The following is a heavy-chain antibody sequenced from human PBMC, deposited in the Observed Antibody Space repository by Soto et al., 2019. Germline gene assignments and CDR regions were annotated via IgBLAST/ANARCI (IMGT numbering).Heavy chain of an antibody. CDR3: XXXXXXXXXXXXDY. CDR2: IKQDGSEK. CDR1: GFTFSSYW. J-gene: IGHJ4*02. V-gene: IGHV3-7*01. Sequence: EVQLVESGGGLVQPGGSLRLSCAASGFTFSSYWMTWVRQXPXXXXXWVANIKQDGSEKYYVDSVKGRFTISRDNAKNSLXLQMXXLRXXXXXXXXXXXXXXXXXXXXXDYWXQGILVSVSS.